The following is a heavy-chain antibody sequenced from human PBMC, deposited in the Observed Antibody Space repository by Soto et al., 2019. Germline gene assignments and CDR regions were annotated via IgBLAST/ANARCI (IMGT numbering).Heavy chain of an antibody. CDR2: INPSGGST. CDR1: GYTFTCYY. D-gene: IGHD3-10*01. CDR3: VRQGFGALHGLVDV. V-gene: IGHV1-46*01. Sequence: GASVKVSCKASGYTFTCYYMHWVRQAPGQGLEWMGIINPSGGSTSYAQKFQGRVAISLDTSKSQFSLKLTSVTATDAAVYYCVRQGFGALHGLVDVWGQGTTVTVSS. J-gene: IGHJ6*02.